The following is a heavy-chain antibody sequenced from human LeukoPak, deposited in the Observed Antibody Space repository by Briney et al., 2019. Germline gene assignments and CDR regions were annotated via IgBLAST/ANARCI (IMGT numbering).Heavy chain of an antibody. V-gene: IGHV1-46*01. D-gene: IGHD3-22*01. CDR1: GYTLTELS. CDR3: ARVGGSGYYRYYFDY. J-gene: IGHJ4*02. Sequence: ASVKVSCKVSGYTLTELSMHWVRQAPGKGLEWMGIINPSGGSTSYAQKFQGRVTMTRDTSTSTVYMELSSLRSEDTAVYYCARVGGSGYYRYYFDYWGQGTLVTVSS. CDR2: INPSGGST.